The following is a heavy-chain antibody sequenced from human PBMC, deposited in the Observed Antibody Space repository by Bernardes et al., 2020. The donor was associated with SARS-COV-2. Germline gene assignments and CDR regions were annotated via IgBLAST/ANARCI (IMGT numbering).Heavy chain of an antibody. CDR1: GYTFTGYY. V-gene: IGHV1-2*02. D-gene: IGHD3-22*01. CDR3: ALPTSNYDRYGMDV. Sequence: ASVKVSCKASGYTFTGYYIHWVRQAPGQGLEWMGWINPNSGGTIYAQKFQGRVTMTRDTSISTAYMELSRLRSDDTAMYYCALPTSNYDRYGMDVWGQGTTVTDSS. CDR2: INPNSGGT. J-gene: IGHJ6*02.